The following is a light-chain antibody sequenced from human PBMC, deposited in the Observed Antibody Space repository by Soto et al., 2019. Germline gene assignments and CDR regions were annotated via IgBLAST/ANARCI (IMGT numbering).Light chain of an antibody. CDR1: SGDVGAYDR. CDR3: CSHAGGSSWV. J-gene: IGLJ3*02. Sequence: SALTQPRSVSGSPGQSVTISCTGTSGDVGAYDRVSWYQHHPTKAPPLIIYDVTNQPSGVPYRFSGSKSGSTASLTISGLQAEDEADYYCCSHAGGSSWVFGGGTKLTVL. CDR2: DVT. V-gene: IGLV2-11*01.